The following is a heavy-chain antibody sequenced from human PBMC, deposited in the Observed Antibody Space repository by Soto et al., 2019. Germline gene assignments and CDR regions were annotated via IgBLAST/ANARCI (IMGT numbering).Heavy chain of an antibody. CDR2: IIPIFGTA. D-gene: IGHD6-6*01. CDR3: ARGPMNYSSSSPPYYYYYGMDV. J-gene: IGHJ6*02. V-gene: IGHV1-69*13. CDR1: GGTFSSYA. Sequence: ASVKVSCKASGGTFSSYAISWVRQAPGQGLEWMGGIIPIFGTANYAQKFQGRVTITADESTSTAYMELSSLRSEDTAVYYCARGPMNYSSSSPPYYYYYGMDVWGQGTTVTVSS.